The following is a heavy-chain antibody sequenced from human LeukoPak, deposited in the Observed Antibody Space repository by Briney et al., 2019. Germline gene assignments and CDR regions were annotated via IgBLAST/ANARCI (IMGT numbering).Heavy chain of an antibody. CDR1: GYTFTGYY. CDR2: INPNNGGT. V-gene: IGHV1-2*06. Sequence: ASVKVSCKASGYTFTGYYMHWVRQAPGQGLEWMGRINPNNGGTNYAQKFQGRVTMTRDTSISTAYMELSRLRSDDTAVYYCARVSTLFKEPRGAFDIWGQGTMVTVSS. D-gene: IGHD3-10*01. J-gene: IGHJ3*02. CDR3: ARVSTLFKEPRGAFDI.